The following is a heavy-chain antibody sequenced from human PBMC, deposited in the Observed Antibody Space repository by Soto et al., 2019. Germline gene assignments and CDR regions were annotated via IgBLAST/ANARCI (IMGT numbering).Heavy chain of an antibody. CDR2: IKSKTDGGTT. V-gene: IGHV3-15*07. Sequence: PGGSLRLSCAASGFTFSNAWMNWVRQAPGKGLEWVGRIKSKTDGGTTDYAAPVKGRFTISRDDSKNTLYLQMNSLKTEDTAVYYCTTVGYCSGGSCPMPYYYYGMDVWGQGTTVTVSS. CDR1: GFTFSNAW. CDR3: TTVGYCSGGSCPMPYYYYGMDV. D-gene: IGHD2-15*01. J-gene: IGHJ6*02.